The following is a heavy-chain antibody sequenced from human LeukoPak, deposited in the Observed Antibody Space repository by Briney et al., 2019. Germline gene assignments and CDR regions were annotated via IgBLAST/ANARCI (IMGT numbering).Heavy chain of an antibody. CDR2: ISYDGSNK. CDR3: ARGYSGYDSVSPEFDY. CDR1: GFTFSSYA. V-gene: IGHV3-30*04. D-gene: IGHD5-12*01. Sequence: PGGSLRLSCAAFGFTFSSYAMHWVRQAPGKGLEWVAVISYDGSNKYYADSVKGRFTTSGDNSKNTLYLQMNSLRAEDTAVYYCARGYSGYDSVSPEFDYWGQGTLVTVSS. J-gene: IGHJ4*02.